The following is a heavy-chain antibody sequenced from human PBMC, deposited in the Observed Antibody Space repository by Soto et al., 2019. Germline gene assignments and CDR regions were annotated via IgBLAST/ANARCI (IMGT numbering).Heavy chain of an antibody. D-gene: IGHD3-22*01. Sequence: SETLSLTCTVSGGSISSYYWSWIRQPPGKGLEWIGYIYYSGSTNYNPSLKSRVTISVDTSKNQFSLKLSSVTAADTAVYYCGRELNYYDSSGYYPGDAFDIWGQGTMVTVSS. CDR3: GRELNYYDSSGYYPGDAFDI. CDR2: IYYSGST. CDR1: GGSISSYY. V-gene: IGHV4-59*01. J-gene: IGHJ3*02.